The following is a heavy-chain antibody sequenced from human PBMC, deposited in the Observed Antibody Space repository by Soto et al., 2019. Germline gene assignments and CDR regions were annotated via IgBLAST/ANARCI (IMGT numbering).Heavy chain of an antibody. J-gene: IGHJ6*02. CDR1: GGSISSGGYS. V-gene: IGHV4-30-2*03. CDR3: ARLGGYCSNTSCYGYYGMDV. D-gene: IGHD2-2*01. CDR2: MYHSGST. Sequence: SETLSLTCAVSGGSISSGGYSWSWIRRPPGKGLEWIGYMYHSGSTVYNPSFKSRVTISVDTSKNQFSLKVSSVTAADTAVYYCARLGGYCSNTSCYGYYGMDVWGQGTTVTVSS.